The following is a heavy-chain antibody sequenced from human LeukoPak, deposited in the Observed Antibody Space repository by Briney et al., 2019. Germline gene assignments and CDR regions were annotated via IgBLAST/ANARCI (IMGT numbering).Heavy chain of an antibody. CDR3: ARFGSNPYYFDY. CDR1: GGSISSYY. Sequence: ALETLSLTCTVSGGSISSYYWSWIRQPPGKGLEWIGYIYYSGSTNYNPSLKSRVTISVDTSKNQFSLKLSSVTAADTAVYYCARFGSNPYYFDYWGQGTLVTVSS. J-gene: IGHJ4*02. CDR2: IYYSGST. D-gene: IGHD3-10*01. V-gene: IGHV4-59*08.